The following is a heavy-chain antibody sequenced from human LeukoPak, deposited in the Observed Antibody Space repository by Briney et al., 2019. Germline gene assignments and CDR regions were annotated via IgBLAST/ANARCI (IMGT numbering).Heavy chain of an antibody. Sequence: ASVKVSCKASGYTFTSYYMHWVRQAPGQGLEWMGWINPSSGGTNYAQRFQGRVTMTRDTSISTAYMELSRLGSDDTAVYYCARVLRDYGDYGDFWGQGTLVTVSS. CDR3: ARVLRDYGDYGDF. CDR1: GYTFTSYY. V-gene: IGHV1-2*02. D-gene: IGHD4-17*01. J-gene: IGHJ4*02. CDR2: INPSSGGT.